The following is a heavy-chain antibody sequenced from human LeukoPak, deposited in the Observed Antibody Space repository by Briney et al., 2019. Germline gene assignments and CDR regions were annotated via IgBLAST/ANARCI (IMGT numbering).Heavy chain of an antibody. V-gene: IGHV4-39*01. CDR2: IYYSGST. CDR3: AVAETPRGLFHP. Sequence: SETLSLTCTVSGGSISSSSYYWGWIRQPPGKGLEWIGSIYYSGSTYYNPSLKSRVTISVDTSKNQFSLKLSSVTAADTAVYSFAVAETPRGLFHPWGQGTLVTVPS. D-gene: IGHD6-19*01. CDR1: GGSISSSSYY. J-gene: IGHJ5*02.